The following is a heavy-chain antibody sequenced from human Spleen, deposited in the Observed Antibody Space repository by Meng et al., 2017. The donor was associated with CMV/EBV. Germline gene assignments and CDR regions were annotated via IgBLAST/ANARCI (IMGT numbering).Heavy chain of an antibody. CDR1: GGSISSAGYY. D-gene: IGHD3-22*01. CDR2: IYYSGST. CDR3: AKYDSSGYYN. V-gene: IGHV4-31*03. J-gene: IGHJ4*02. Sequence: CTVSGGSISSAGYYWSWIRQHPGKGLEWIGYIYYSGSTFYNPSLRSRLTISVDTSKNQFSLKLSSVTAADTAVYYCAKYDSSGYYNWGQGTLVTVSS.